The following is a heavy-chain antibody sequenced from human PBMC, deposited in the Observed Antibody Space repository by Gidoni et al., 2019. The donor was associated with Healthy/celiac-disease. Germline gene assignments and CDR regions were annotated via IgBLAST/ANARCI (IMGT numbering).Heavy chain of an antibody. D-gene: IGHD2-21*02. CDR2: ISWSGGST. J-gene: IGHJ4*02. V-gene: IGHV3-23*01. CDR1: GLPFSSHA. Sequence: EVQLLESGGGLVQPGGSLSLSCAASGLPFSSHAMSWVRQAPGKGLEWVSAISWSGGSTYYADSVKGRFTISRDNSKNTLYLQMSSLRAEDTAVYYCANQRGDCGGDCYTPDYWGQGTLVTVSS. CDR3: ANQRGDCGGDCYTPDY.